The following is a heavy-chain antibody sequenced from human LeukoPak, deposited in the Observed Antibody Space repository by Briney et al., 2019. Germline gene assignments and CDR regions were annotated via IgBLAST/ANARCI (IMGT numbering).Heavy chain of an antibody. CDR3: GKVGGNTNS. CDR1: GFTVSSNY. Sequence: GSLRLSCAASGFTVSSNYMTWIRQSPGKGLEWIGAIHNSRGTSYNPSLESRLTISVDPSENKFFLKMTSVTDADTATYYCGKVGGNTNSWGQGTLVTVSS. CDR2: IHNSRGT. V-gene: IGHV4-59*06. D-gene: IGHD4-23*01. J-gene: IGHJ4*02.